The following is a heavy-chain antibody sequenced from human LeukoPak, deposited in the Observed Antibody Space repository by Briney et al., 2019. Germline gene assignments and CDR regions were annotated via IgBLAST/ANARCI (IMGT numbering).Heavy chain of an antibody. CDR3: ARGTYYYGSGGYYYYYYMDV. CDR2: INHSGST. CDR1: GGPFSGYY. Sequence: PSETLSLTCAVYGGPFSGYYWTWIRQPPGKGLEWIGEINHSGSTNYNPSLKSRVTISVDTSKNQFSLKLSSVTAADTAVYYCARGTYYYGSGGYYYYYYMDVWGKGTTVTVSS. J-gene: IGHJ6*03. V-gene: IGHV4-34*01. D-gene: IGHD3-10*01.